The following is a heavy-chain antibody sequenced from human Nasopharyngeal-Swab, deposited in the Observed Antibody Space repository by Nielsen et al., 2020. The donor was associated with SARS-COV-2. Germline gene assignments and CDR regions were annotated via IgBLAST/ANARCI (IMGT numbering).Heavy chain of an antibody. CDR2: ITGSGGKT. D-gene: IGHD2-15*01. V-gene: IGHV3-23*01. Sequence: WIRQPPGKGLEWVSSITGSGGKTYYADSVKGRFTISRDNSKNTLFLQMNSLRAEDTAVYYCARGVRYCSGGSCYAPGDVWGKGTTVTVSS. J-gene: IGHJ6*04. CDR3: ARGVRYCSGGSCYAPGDV.